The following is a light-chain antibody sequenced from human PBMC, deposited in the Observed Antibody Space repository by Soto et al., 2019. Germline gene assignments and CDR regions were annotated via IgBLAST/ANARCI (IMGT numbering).Light chain of an antibody. V-gene: IGLV1-40*01. CDR2: GSS. Sequence: QCVLTQPPSVSGAPGQRVSISCTGSSSNIGAGYDVHWFQQLPGTAPKLLIYGSSNRPSGVPDRFSGSKSGTSASLAITGLQAEDEADYYCQSYDSSLSVLYVFGTGTEVTVL. J-gene: IGLJ1*01. CDR3: QSYDSSLSVLYV. CDR1: SSNIGAGYD.